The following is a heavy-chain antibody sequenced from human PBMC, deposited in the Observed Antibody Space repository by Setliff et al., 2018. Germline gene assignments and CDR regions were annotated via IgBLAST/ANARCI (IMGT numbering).Heavy chain of an antibody. Sequence: GGSLRLSCAASGFGFSSYAMNWVRQAPGKGLQWVSNINAGGYNTYYADSVRGRFTISRDISKNTLYLQMNSLRAEDTAVYYCARDPRLLYSSRWYEGWAFDIWGQGTMVTVSS. CDR1: GFGFSSYA. D-gene: IGHD6-13*01. V-gene: IGHV3-23*01. CDR2: INAGGYNT. J-gene: IGHJ3*02. CDR3: ARDPRLLYSSRWYEGWAFDI.